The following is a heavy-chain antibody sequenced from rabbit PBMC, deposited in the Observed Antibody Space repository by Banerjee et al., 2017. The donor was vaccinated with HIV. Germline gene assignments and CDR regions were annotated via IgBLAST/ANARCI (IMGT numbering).Heavy chain of an antibody. CDR1: GFTLSNYW. CDR2: IYAGSSGST. V-gene: IGHV1S45*01. J-gene: IGHJ4*01. CDR3: ARDLAGVIGWNFNL. D-gene: IGHD4-1*01. Sequence: QEQLEESGGDLVKPEGSLTLTCKASGFTLSNYWICWVRQAPGKGLEWIACIYAGSSGSTYYASWAKGRFTISKTSSTTVTLQMTSLTAADTATYLCARDLAGVIGWNFNLWGPGTLVTVS.